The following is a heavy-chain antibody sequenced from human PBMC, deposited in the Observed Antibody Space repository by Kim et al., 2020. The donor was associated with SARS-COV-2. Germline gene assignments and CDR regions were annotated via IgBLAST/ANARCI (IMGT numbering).Heavy chain of an antibody. CDR1: GGSISSGGYY. CDR2: IYYSGST. D-gene: IGHD6-6*01. Sequence: SETLSLTCTVSGGSISSGGYYWSWILQHPGKGLEWIGYIYYSGSTYYNPSLKSRVTISVDTSKNQFSLKLSSVTAADTAVYYCARESAARGVGADAFDIWGQGTMVTVSS. CDR3: ARESAARGVGADAFDI. J-gene: IGHJ3*02. V-gene: IGHV4-31*03.